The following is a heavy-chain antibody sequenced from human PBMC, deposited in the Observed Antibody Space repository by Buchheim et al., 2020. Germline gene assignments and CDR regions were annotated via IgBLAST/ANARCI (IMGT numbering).Heavy chain of an antibody. D-gene: IGHD1-26*01. CDR1: GFTFSSYG. CDR3: AKQFWELQSNWFDP. J-gene: IGHJ5*02. CDR2: ISYDGSNK. Sequence: QVQLVESGGGVVQPGRSLRLSCAASGFTFSSYGMHWVRQAPGKGLEWVAVISYDGSNKYYADSVKGRFTISRENSKNTLYLQMNSLRAEDTAVYYCAKQFWELQSNWFDPWGQGTL. V-gene: IGHV3-30*18.